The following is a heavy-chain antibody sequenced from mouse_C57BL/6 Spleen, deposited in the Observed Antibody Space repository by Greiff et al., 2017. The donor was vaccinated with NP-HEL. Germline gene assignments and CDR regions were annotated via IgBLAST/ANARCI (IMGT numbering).Heavy chain of an antibody. D-gene: IGHD2-4*01. V-gene: IGHV5-4*01. J-gene: IGHJ3*01. CDR3: ARDYDYDLAWFAY. CDR2: ISDGGSYT. CDR1: GFTFSSYA. Sequence: EVQGVESGGGLVKPGGSLKLSCAASGFTFSSYAMSWVRQTPEKRLEWVATISDGGSYTYYPDNVKGRFTISRDNAKNNLYLQMSHLKSEDTAMYYCARDYDYDLAWFAYWGQGTLVTVSA.